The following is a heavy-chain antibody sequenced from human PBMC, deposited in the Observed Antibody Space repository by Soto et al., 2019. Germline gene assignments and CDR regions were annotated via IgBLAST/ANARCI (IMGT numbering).Heavy chain of an antibody. CDR1: GFTFGDYA. CDR2: IRSKAYGGTT. CDR3: TSSSVGYSYGYDGAFDI. D-gene: IGHD5-18*01. J-gene: IGHJ3*02. Sequence: LRLSCTVSGFTFGDYAMSWFRQAPGKGLEWVGFIRSKAYGGTTEYAASVKGRFTISRDDSKSIAYLQMNSLKTEDTAVYYCTSSSVGYSYGYDGAFDIWGQGTMVTVSS. V-gene: IGHV3-49*03.